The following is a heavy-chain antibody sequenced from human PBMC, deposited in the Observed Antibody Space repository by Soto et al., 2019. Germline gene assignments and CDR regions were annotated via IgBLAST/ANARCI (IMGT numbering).Heavy chain of an antibody. Sequence: EVQLVESGGGLVQPGGSLRLSCAASGFTVSSNYMSWVRQAPGKGLEWVSVIYSGGSTYYADSVKGRFTISRDNSKNTLYLQMNSLRAEDTAVYYCARGGSPVVTPRDYWGQGTLVTVSS. CDR2: IYSGGST. J-gene: IGHJ4*02. CDR1: GFTVSSNY. D-gene: IGHD2-21*02. CDR3: ARGGSPVVTPRDY. V-gene: IGHV3-66*01.